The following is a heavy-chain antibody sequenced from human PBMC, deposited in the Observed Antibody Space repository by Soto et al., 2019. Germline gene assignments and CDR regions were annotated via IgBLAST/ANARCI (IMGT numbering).Heavy chain of an antibody. D-gene: IGHD3-22*01. J-gene: IGHJ3*02. CDR1: GFTFSSYA. V-gene: IGHV3-23*01. Sequence: PGGSLRLSCAASGFTFSSYAMSWVRQAPGKGLEWVSAISGSGGSTYYADSVKGRFTISRDNSKNTLYLQMNSLRAEDTAVYYCAKDLGSYYYDSSGYYAVGFGAFDIWGQGTMVTVSS. CDR2: ISGSGGST. CDR3: AKDLGSYYYDSSGYYAVGFGAFDI.